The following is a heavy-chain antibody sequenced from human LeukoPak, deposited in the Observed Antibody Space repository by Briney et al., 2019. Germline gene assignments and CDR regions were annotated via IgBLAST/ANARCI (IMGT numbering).Heavy chain of an antibody. CDR1: GYSFTDYY. Sequence: ASVKVSCKTSGYSFTDYYMHWVRQAPGQGLEWMGWINPNSGGTSSAQKFQGRVTMTRDTSITTVYMEVRWLTSDDTAIYYCARADRLHGGPYLIGPWGLGTLVTVSS. D-gene: IGHD2-21*01. CDR2: INPNSGGT. CDR3: ARADRLHGGPYLIGP. J-gene: IGHJ5*02. V-gene: IGHV1-2*02.